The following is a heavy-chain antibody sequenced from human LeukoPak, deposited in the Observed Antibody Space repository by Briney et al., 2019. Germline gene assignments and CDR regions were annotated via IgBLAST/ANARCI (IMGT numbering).Heavy chain of an antibody. CDR2: IVEDGSET. CDR3: ARDPTRRFDL. Sequence: PGGSLRLSCATSGFTFSSYWMTWVRQAPGKGLEWVASIVEDGSETYYLDSVKGRFTFSRDNAKNSPYLQMYSLRGEDTAVYYCARDPTRRFDLWGQGTLVTVSS. V-gene: IGHV3-7*01. CDR1: GFTFSSYW. J-gene: IGHJ4*02.